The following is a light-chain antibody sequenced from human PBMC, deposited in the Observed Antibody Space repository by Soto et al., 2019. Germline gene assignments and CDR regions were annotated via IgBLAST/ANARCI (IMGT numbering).Light chain of an antibody. CDR2: EVN. CDR1: SSDVGGYNH. V-gene: IGLV2-8*01. Sequence: QSVLTQPPSASGSPGQSVTISCTATSSDVGGYNHVSWYQQHPGKAPKVMIFEVNKRPSGVPDRFSGSKSGNTASLTVSGLQAEDEADYYRSSYPDNFAWVFGGGTQLTVL. CDR3: SSYPDNFAWV. J-gene: IGLJ3*02.